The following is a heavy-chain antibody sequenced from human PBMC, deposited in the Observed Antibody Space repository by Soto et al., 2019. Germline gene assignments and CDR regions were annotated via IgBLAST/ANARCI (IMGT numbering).Heavy chain of an antibody. CDR3: ASSVGYCSSTICYHYYYGMDV. V-gene: IGHV1-2*04. J-gene: IGHJ6*02. D-gene: IGHD2-2*01. CDR1: GYTFTGYY. Sequence: QVQLVQSGAEVKKPGASVKVSCKASGYTFTGYYMHWVRQAPGQGLEWMGWINPNSGGTNYAQKFQGWVTMTRDTSISTAYMELSRLRSDDTAVYYCASSVGYCSSTICYHYYYGMDVWGQGTTVTVSS. CDR2: INPNSGGT.